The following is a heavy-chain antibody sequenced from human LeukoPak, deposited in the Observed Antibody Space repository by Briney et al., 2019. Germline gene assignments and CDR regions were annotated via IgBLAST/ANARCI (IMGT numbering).Heavy chain of an antibody. V-gene: IGHV3-23*01. CDR2: ISGSGGST. J-gene: IGHJ4*02. CDR1: GFTFSSYA. Sequence: GGSLRLSCAASGFTFSSYAMSWVRQAPGKGLEWVSGISGSGGSTYYADSVKGRFTISRDSSKNTLYLQMNSLRAEDTAAYYCARGRGPFDYWGQGTLVTVSS. D-gene: IGHD1-26*01. CDR3: ARGRGPFDY.